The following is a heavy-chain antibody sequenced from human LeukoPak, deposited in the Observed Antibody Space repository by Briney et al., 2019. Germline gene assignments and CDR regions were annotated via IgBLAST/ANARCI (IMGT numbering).Heavy chain of an antibody. V-gene: IGHV4-30-4*01. CDR3: ARGIATRYYYGMDV. Sequence: PSETLSLTCTVSGGSISSGDYYWSWIRQPPGKGLEWIGYIYYSGSTYYNPSLKSRVTISVDTSKNQFSLKLSSVTAADTAVYYCARGIATRYYYGMDVWGQGTTVTVSS. CDR2: IYYSGST. J-gene: IGHJ6*02. CDR1: GGSISSGDYY.